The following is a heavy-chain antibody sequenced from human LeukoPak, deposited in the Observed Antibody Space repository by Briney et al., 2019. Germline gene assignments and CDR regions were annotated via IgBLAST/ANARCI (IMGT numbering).Heavy chain of an antibody. V-gene: IGHV5-51*01. D-gene: IGHD2-21*02. Sequence: GESLKISCKGSGYTFASYWIAWVRQMPGQGLGWVGIINAGDSDTRYSPSFQGQVLISVEKSINTAYLHWGSLKPSDTALYYCARGDVVRGVSWFDSWGQGALVTVSS. J-gene: IGHJ5*01. CDR3: ARGDVVRGVSWFDS. CDR2: INAGDSDT. CDR1: GYTFASYW.